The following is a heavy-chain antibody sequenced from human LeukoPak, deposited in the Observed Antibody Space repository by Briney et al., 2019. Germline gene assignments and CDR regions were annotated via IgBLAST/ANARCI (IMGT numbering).Heavy chain of an antibody. V-gene: IGHV3-30*18. CDR1: GFTFSSYG. CDR3: AKDMYDILTGYNY. J-gene: IGHJ4*02. CDR2: ISYDGSNK. D-gene: IGHD3-9*01. Sequence: PGGSLRLSCAASGFTFSSYGMHWVRQAPGKGLEWVAVISYDGSNKYYADSVKGRFTISRDNSKNTLYLQMNSLRAEDTAVYYCAKDMYDILTGYNYWGQGTLATVSS.